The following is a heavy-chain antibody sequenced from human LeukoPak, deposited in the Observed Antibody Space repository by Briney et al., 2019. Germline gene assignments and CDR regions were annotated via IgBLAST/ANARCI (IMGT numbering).Heavy chain of an antibody. D-gene: IGHD3-22*01. CDR3: ARLTYYQDSGGYYWFDP. V-gene: IGHV4-59*01. CDR1: GGSITSNF. CDR2: IYYSGSN. J-gene: IGHJ5*02. Sequence: SETLSLTCTVSGGSITSNFWSWIRQPPGKGLEWIGYIYYSGSNNYNPSLNSRVTISADTSKNQFSLKLTSVTTTDTAIYYCARLTYYQDSGGYYWFDPWGQGILVTVSS.